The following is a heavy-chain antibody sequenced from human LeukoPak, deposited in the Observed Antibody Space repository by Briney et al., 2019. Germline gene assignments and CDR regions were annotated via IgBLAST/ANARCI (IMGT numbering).Heavy chain of an antibody. CDR1: GGSFSGYY. V-gene: IGHV4-34*01. J-gene: IGHJ3*01. Sequence: SETLSLTCAVYGGSFSGYYWSWIRQPPGKGLEWIGEINHSGSTNYNPSLKSRVTISVDTSKNQFSLKLSSVTAADTAVYYCAREVGYYYGSGRKRDDAFDLWGQGTMVTVSS. CDR2: INHSGST. CDR3: AREVGYYYGSGRKRDDAFDL. D-gene: IGHD3-10*01.